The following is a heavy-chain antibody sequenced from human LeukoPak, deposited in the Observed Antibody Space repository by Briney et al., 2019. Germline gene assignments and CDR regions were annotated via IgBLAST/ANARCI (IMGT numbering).Heavy chain of an antibody. V-gene: IGHV1-3*01. J-gene: IGHJ4*02. D-gene: IGHD3-3*01. CDR2: INAGNGNT. CDR3: ARALHYDFWSGQGY. Sequence: ASVKVSCTASGYTFTIYAMHWVRQAPGQRLEWMGWINAGNGNTKYSQKFQGRVTITRDTSASTAHMELSSLRSEDTAVYYCARALHYDFWSGQGYWGQGTLVTVSS. CDR1: GYTFTIYA.